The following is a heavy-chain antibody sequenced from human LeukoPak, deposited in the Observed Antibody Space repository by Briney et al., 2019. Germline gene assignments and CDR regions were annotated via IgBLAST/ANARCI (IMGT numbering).Heavy chain of an antibody. V-gene: IGHV4-39*01. CDR3: ARHGPKYYDFWSGYSYDAFDI. J-gene: IGHJ3*02. CDR2: IYYSGST. D-gene: IGHD3-3*01. CDR1: GGSISSSSYY. Sequence: SETLSLTCTVSGGSISSSSYYWGWIRQPPGKGLEWIGSIYYSGSTYYNPSLKSRVTISADTSKNQFSLKLSSVTAADTAVYYCARHGPKYYDFWSGYSYDAFDIWGQGTMVTVPS.